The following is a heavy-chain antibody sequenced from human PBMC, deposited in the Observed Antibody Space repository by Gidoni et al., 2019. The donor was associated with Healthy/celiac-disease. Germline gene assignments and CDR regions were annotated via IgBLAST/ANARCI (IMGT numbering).Heavy chain of an antibody. CDR1: GFTFSSYS. CDR2: MRSSSRYI. Sequence: EVQLVEYRGGLVKTGRSLRHSCAASGFTFSSYSKNWVRQAPGKGLEWFSSMRSSSRYIDYADAVKGRVTMSRDNAKNSLYLQMNRLRAEDTAVYYCARDGARITMVRGARDFDYWGQGTLVTVSS. CDR3: ARDGARITMVRGARDFDY. J-gene: IGHJ4*02. V-gene: IGHV3-21*01. D-gene: IGHD3-10*01.